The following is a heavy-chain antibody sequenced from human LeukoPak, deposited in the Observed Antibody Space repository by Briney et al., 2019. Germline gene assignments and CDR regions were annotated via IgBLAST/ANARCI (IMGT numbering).Heavy chain of an antibody. J-gene: IGHJ4*02. CDR3: ARGTYYDSSAYSGVRLFDY. CDR1: GYTFTGYY. Sequence: ASVKVSCKASGYTFTGYYIHWVRQAPGQGLEWMGWINPNSGGTNYAQKFQGRVTMTSDTPISTAYMDLSRLRSDDTALYYCARGTYYDSSAYSGVRLFDYWGQGTLVTVSS. V-gene: IGHV1-2*02. CDR2: INPNSGGT. D-gene: IGHD3-22*01.